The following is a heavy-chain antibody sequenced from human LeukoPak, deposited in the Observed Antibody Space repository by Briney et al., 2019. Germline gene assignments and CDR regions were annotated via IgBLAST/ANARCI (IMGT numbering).Heavy chain of an antibody. CDR3: ARGGRGSAAVVAPRSFDV. D-gene: IGHD3-22*01. CDR2: TYTGGNS. J-gene: IGHJ3*01. V-gene: IGHV3-53*01. CDR1: GFTVSSIH. Sequence: GGSLRLSCAASGFTVSSIHMVWVRQAPGKGLEWVSVTYTGGNSYYADSVKGRFIISRDISKNTLYLQMNSLRAEDSALYYCARGGRGSAAVVAPRSFDVWGQGTMVTVSS.